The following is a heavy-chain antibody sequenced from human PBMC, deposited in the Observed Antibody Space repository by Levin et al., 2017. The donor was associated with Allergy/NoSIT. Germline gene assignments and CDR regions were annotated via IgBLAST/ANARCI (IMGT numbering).Heavy chain of an antibody. V-gene: IGHV2-70*01. CDR1: GFSLSTKGMC. CDR2: IDWDDDK. CDR3: ARMSYYDSSGYYIGRGWFDP. Sequence: TLSLTRTFSGFSLSTKGMCVSWIRQPPGKALEWLALIDWDDDKYYSTSLKTRLTISKDTSKNQVVLTMTNMDPVDTATYYCARMSYYDSSGYYIGRGWFDPWGQGTLVTVSS. D-gene: IGHD3-22*01. J-gene: IGHJ5*02.